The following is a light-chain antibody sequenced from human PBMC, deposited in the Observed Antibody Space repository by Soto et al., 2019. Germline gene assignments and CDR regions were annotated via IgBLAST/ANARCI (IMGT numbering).Light chain of an antibody. CDR2: DAS. Sequence: EVVLTQSPATLSLSPGERATLSCRASQSVSTYLAWYQQKPGQAPRLLIYDASNRATGIPARFSGSGSATDFTLTISSLEPEDFAVYYCHQYGSSPYTFGQGTKLEIK. J-gene: IGKJ2*01. CDR3: HQYGSSPYT. CDR1: QSVSTY. V-gene: IGKV3-11*01.